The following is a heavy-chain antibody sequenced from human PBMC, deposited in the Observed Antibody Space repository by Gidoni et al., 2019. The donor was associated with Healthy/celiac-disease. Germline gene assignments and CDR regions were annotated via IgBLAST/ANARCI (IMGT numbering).Heavy chain of an antibody. V-gene: IGHV3-72*01. J-gene: IGHJ6*02. CDR1: VFTCRDHY. CDR3: AREVRYYYYVMDV. Sequence: EVQLVESGGGLVQPGGSLRLSWAASVFTCRDHYMDWVRQAPGKGLAWVGRTRNKAHSYTTEYAASVKGRFIISRDDSTTSLYLQMNSLKTEDTAVYYCAREVRYYYYVMDVWGQGTTVTVSS. CDR2: TRNKAHSYTT.